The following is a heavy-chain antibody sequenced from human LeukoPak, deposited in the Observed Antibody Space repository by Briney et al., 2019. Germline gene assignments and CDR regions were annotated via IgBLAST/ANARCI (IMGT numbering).Heavy chain of an antibody. CDR2: ISSSGSPI. V-gene: IGHV3-48*04. CDR3: AREDYGGNQ. Sequence: TGGSLRLSCAASGFTFSSYSMSWVRQAPGKGLEWVSYISSSGSPIYYADSVKGRFTISRDNAKNSLYLQMNSLRAEDTAVYYCAREDYGGNQWGQGTLVTVSS. CDR1: GFTFSSYS. D-gene: IGHD4-23*01. J-gene: IGHJ4*02.